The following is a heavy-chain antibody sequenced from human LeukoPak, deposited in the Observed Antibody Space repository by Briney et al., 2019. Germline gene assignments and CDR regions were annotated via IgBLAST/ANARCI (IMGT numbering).Heavy chain of an antibody. CDR1: GGSITSGGFY. CDR2: IYYSGNT. D-gene: IGHD4-17*01. CDR3: ARVSTETTVYFDY. Sequence: SQTLSLTCTVSGGSITSGGFYWSWIRQHPGKGLEWIGYIYYSGNTCYNPSLKSRVTITVDRSKNQFSLKLTSVTAADTAVYYCARVSTETTVYFDYWGQGTLVTVSS. J-gene: IGHJ4*02. V-gene: IGHV4-31*03.